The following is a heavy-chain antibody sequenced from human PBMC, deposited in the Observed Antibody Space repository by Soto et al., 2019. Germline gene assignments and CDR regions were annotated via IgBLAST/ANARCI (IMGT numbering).Heavy chain of an antibody. CDR1: GYSFTSYW. Sequence: GESLKISCKGSGYSFTSYWIGWVRQMPGKGLEWMGIIYPGDSDTRYSPSFQGQVTISADKSISTAYLQWSSLKASDTAMYYCARPIGARPGKKTVYYYYGMDVWGQGTTVTVSS. CDR3: ARPIGARPGKKTVYYYYGMDV. J-gene: IGHJ6*02. CDR2: IYPGDSDT. D-gene: IGHD6-6*01. V-gene: IGHV5-51*01.